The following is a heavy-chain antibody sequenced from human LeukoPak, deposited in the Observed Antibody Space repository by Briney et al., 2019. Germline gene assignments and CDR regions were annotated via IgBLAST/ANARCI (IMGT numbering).Heavy chain of an antibody. D-gene: IGHD2/OR15-2a*01. CDR3: ARGPSNRHFDY. Sequence: PGRSLRLSCAASGFTFSNYAMHWARQAPGKGLEWVSHISSGSNSINYADSVKGRFTISRDNAKNSLLLQMNSLRDEDTAVYYCARGPSNRHFDYWGQGTLVTVSS. V-gene: IGHV3-48*02. CDR2: ISSGSNSI. CDR1: GFTFSNYA. J-gene: IGHJ4*02.